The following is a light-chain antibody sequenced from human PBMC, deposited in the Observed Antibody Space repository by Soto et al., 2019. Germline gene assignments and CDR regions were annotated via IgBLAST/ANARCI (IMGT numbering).Light chain of an antibody. CDR3: QQYTDWPLT. V-gene: IGKV3-20*01. J-gene: IGKJ1*01. Sequence: EIVRTQSPATLSVSPGEIATLSFRASQSVTSNYLAWYQQKPGQAPRLLIYGISSRATGVPDRFSGSGSGTDFTLTISRLEPEDFAVYYCQQYTDWPLTFGQGTKV. CDR2: GIS. CDR1: QSVTSNY.